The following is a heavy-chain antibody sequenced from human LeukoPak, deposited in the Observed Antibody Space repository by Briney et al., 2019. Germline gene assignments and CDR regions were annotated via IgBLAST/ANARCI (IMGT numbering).Heavy chain of an antibody. CDR2: IVPVFGTT. D-gene: IGHD1-14*01. CDR1: GGIYRCYV. J-gene: IGHJ6*03. Sequence: AVTDSFKSTGGIYRCYVFHWLRQAPGQGLAWMGRIVPVFGTTNCPQELRGRGTIPADASTSTVFIDLNSLRSEYTAVYYCARSRFLVLTGNRPYFYYLDLWGAGTAVTVSS. V-gene: IGHV1-69*01. CDR3: ARSRFLVLTGNRPYFYYLDL.